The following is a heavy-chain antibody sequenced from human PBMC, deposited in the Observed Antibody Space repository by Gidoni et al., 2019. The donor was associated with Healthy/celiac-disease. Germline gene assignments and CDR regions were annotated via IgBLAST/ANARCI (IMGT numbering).Heavy chain of an antibody. CDR3: AREQPGGLSYSSSVGGYFDY. D-gene: IGHD6-6*01. CDR1: GYTFTGYY. CDR2: INPNSGGT. J-gene: IGHJ4*02. Sequence: QVQLVQSGAEVQKPWASVKVSCKASGYTFTGYYMHRVRQAPGQGLEWMGWINPNSGGTNYAQKFQGRVTMTRDTSISTAYMELSRLRSDDTAVYYCAREQPGGLSYSSSVGGYFDYWGQGTLVTVSS. V-gene: IGHV1-2*02.